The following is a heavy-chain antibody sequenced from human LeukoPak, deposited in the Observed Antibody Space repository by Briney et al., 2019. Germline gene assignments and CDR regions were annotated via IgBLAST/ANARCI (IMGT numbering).Heavy chain of an antibody. Sequence: SETLSLTCIVSGGSISSYYWSWVRQPAGKGLEWIGRIYAGGGTNYISSLKSRVTMSGDTPKNQFSLDLSSVTAADTAVYYCARHGIAAALDYWGQGTLVTVSS. CDR3: ARHGIAAALDY. CDR2: IYAGGGT. D-gene: IGHD6-13*01. J-gene: IGHJ4*02. V-gene: IGHV4-4*07. CDR1: GGSISSYY.